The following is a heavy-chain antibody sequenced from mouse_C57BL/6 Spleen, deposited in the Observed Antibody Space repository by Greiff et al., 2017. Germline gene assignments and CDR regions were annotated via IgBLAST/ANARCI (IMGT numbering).Heavy chain of an antibody. J-gene: IGHJ4*01. D-gene: IGHD2-10*02. Sequence: VQLQQPGAELVKPGASVKLSCKASGYTFTSYWMHWVKQRPGQGLEWIGMIHPNSGSTNYNEKFKSKATLTVDKSSSTAYMQLSSLTSEDSAVYYCAREYGTPYAMDYWGQGTSVTVSS. CDR1: GYTFTSYW. V-gene: IGHV1-64*01. CDR2: IHPNSGST. CDR3: AREYGTPYAMDY.